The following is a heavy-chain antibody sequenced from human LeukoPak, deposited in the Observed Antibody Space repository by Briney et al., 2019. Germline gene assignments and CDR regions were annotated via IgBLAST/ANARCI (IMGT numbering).Heavy chain of an antibody. CDR2: IKSKTDGGAT. J-gene: IGHJ4*02. V-gene: IGHV3-15*01. CDR3: AKVPLLRFLEWLFDY. D-gene: IGHD3-3*01. Sequence: GGSLRLSCAASGFTFSSYAMSWVRQAPGKGLEWVGRIKSKTDGGATDYAAPVKGRFTISRDDSKNTLYLQMNSLKTEDTAVYYCAKVPLLRFLEWLFDYWGQGTLVTVSS. CDR1: GFTFSSYA.